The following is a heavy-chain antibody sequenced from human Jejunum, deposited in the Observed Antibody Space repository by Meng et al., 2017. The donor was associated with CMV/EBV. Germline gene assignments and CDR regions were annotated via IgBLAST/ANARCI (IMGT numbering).Heavy chain of an antibody. D-gene: IGHD2-21*01. CDR2: MYYSGKT. CDR3: SRVGKDRSGGDCSFDH. CDR1: GSLSCYY. Sequence: GSLSCYYWSLIRQPPGKGLEWLGYMYYSGKTTYNPSLESRVTISLDTSKNQFSLNLRSVTAADTAVYYCSRVGKDRSGGDCSFDHWGQGTLVTVSS. V-gene: IGHV4-59*01. J-gene: IGHJ4*02.